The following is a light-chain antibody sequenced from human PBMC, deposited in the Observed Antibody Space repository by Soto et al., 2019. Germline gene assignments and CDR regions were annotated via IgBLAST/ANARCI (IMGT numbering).Light chain of an antibody. J-gene: IGLJ2*01. CDR2: DVN. Sequence: QSVLTQPPSASESPGQSVTISCTGTSSDVGAYNYVSWYQQHPGTAPKLMIYDVNERPSGVPDRFSGSKSGNTASLTVSGLQTEDEADYYCFSYADNKVVFGGGTKVTVL. CDR3: FSYADNKVV. V-gene: IGLV2-8*01. CDR1: SSDVGAYNY.